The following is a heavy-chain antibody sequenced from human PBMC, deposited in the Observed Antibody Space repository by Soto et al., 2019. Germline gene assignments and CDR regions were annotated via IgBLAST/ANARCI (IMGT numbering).Heavy chain of an antibody. CDR3: GRGRSGQIVVFY. D-gene: IGHD3-22*01. V-gene: IGHV1-2*02. CDR1: GYTFTGHY. Sequence: ASVKVSCKASGYTFTGHYIHWVRQAPEQGPEWMGEIGPESGATRYAQRFQGRVTMTRDMSITTVYMELNNLSPDGTAVYYCGRGRSGQIVVFYWGQGTTVTVSS. J-gene: IGHJ4*02. CDR2: IGPESGAT.